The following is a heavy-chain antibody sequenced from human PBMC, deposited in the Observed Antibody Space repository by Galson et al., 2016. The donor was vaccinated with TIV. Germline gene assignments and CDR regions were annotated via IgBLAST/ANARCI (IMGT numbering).Heavy chain of an antibody. Sequence: SVKVSCKASGYTFTSYYMHWVRQAPGQGLEWMGIINPSGASTSYAQKFQGRVTMTSDTSTSTVFMELSSLRSEDTAVYYCARVLEVAGTDYWGQGTLVTVSS. J-gene: IGHJ4*02. CDR3: ARVLEVAGTDY. CDR1: GYTFTSYY. D-gene: IGHD6-19*01. CDR2: INPSGAST. V-gene: IGHV1-46*01.